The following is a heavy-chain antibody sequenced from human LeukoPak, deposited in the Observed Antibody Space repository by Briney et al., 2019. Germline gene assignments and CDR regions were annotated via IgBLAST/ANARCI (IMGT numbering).Heavy chain of an antibody. CDR2: IYYSGST. Sequence: SETLSLTCTVSGGSVSSGSYYWSWIRQPPGKGLEWIGYIYYSGSTNYNPSLKSRVTISVDTSKNQFSLKLSSVTAADTAIHYCARVPGGGTAANWGQGTMVTVSS. CDR3: ARVPGGGTAAN. D-gene: IGHD1-7*01. J-gene: IGHJ3*01. V-gene: IGHV4-61*01. CDR1: GGSVSSGSYY.